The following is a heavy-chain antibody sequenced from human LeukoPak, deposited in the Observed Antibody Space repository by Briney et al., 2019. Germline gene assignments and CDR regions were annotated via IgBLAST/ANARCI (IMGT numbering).Heavy chain of an antibody. Sequence: TLSLTCTVSGGSISSGSYYWSWIRQPAGKGLEWIGRIYTSGSTNYNPSLKSRVTIPVDTSKNQFSLKLSSVTAADTAVYYCARDIVVVPAASPWFDPWGQGTLVTVSS. V-gene: IGHV4-61*02. J-gene: IGHJ5*02. CDR3: ARDIVVVPAASPWFDP. CDR1: GGSISSGSYY. CDR2: IYTSGST. D-gene: IGHD2-2*01.